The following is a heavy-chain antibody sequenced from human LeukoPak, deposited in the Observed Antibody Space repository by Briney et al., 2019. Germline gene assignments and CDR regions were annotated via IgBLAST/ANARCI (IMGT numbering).Heavy chain of an antibody. CDR1: GGSISSGDYY. CDR2: INYSGST. CDR3: ARGSHQYSSSWYSNKEPKTYYYYGMDV. D-gene: IGHD6-13*01. V-gene: IGHV4-31*03. Sequence: PPETLSLTCTVSGGSISSGDYYWSWIRQHPGKGLEWIGYINYSGSTYYNPSLKSRVTISVDTSKNQFSLKLSSVTAADTAVYYCARGSHQYSSSWYSNKEPKTYYYYGMDVWGQGTTVTVSS. J-gene: IGHJ6*02.